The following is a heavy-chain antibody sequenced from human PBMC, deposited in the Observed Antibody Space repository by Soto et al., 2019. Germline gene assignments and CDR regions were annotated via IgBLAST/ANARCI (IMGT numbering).Heavy chain of an antibody. D-gene: IGHD7-27*01. Sequence: TSETLSLTCTVSGGSISSYYWSWIRQPPGKGLEWIGYIYYSGSTNYNPSLKSRVTISVDTSKNQFSLKLSSVTAADTAVYYCARDSKFYWGFFDYWGQGTLVTVSS. CDR3: ARDSKFYWGFFDY. J-gene: IGHJ4*02. V-gene: IGHV4-59*01. CDR1: GGSISSYY. CDR2: IYYSGST.